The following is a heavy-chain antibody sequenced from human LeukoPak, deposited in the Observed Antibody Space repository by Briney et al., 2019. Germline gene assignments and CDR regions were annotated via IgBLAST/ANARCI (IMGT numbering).Heavy chain of an antibody. CDR1: GGSISGYY. J-gene: IGHJ3*02. CDR2: IYYSGST. V-gene: IGHV4-59*01. D-gene: IGHD2-2*01. CDR3: ARDCSSTSCYGAFDI. Sequence: NPSETLSLTCIVSGGSISGYYWSWIRQPPGKGLEWIGYIYYSGSTNYNPSLKSRVTISVDTSKNQFSLKLSSVTATDTAVYYCARDCSSTSCYGAFDIWGQGTMVTVSS.